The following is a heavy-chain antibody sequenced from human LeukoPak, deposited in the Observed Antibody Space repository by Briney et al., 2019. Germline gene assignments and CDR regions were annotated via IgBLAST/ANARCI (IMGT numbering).Heavy chain of an antibody. J-gene: IGHJ4*02. Sequence: PSGTLSLTCTVSGGSISSNNWWNWVRQPPGKGLEWIGDINHSGSTNYNPSLKSRVTISVDTSKNQFSLKLSSVTAADTAVYYCARTIWFDYWGQGTLVTVSS. V-gene: IGHV4-4*02. CDR2: INHSGST. D-gene: IGHD5-24*01. CDR1: GGSISSNNW. CDR3: ARTIWFDY.